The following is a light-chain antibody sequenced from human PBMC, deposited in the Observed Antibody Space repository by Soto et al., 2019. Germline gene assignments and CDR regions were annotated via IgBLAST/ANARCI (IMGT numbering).Light chain of an antibody. Sequence: DIQMTQSPSSLSASVGDRVTIPCRASQSITNSLNWYQQKPGRAPNLLIYAASSLQRGAPSRFSGSGSGTYVTRTISTLQPDDFATDYFQQTDNPPFTFGTGTKVDIE. V-gene: IGKV1-39*01. CDR1: QSITNS. CDR3: QQTDNPPFT. CDR2: AAS. J-gene: IGKJ3*01.